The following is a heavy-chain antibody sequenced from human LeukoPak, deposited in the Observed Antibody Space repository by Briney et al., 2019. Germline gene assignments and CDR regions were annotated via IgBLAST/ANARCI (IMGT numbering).Heavy chain of an antibody. J-gene: IGHJ4*02. D-gene: IGHD3-22*01. Sequence: SETLSLTCAVYGGSFSGYYWSWIRQPPGKGLEWIGEINHSGSTNYNPSLKSRVTISVDTSKNQFSLKLGSVTAADTAVYYCARVVVITKDIDYWGQGTLVTVSS. V-gene: IGHV4-34*01. CDR2: INHSGST. CDR1: GGSFSGYY. CDR3: ARVVVITKDIDY.